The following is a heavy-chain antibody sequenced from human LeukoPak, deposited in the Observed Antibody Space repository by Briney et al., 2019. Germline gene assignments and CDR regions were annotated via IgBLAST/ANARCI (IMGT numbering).Heavy chain of an antibody. Sequence: RPGGSLRLSCAASGFTFSSYAMHWVRQAPGKGLEWVTVISYDGSNKYYADSGKGRFTISRDNSKNTLYLQMNSLRAEDTAVYYCARDLEEYCSGGSCSLFDYWGQGTLVTVSS. CDR3: ARDLEEYCSGGSCSLFDY. J-gene: IGHJ4*02. CDR1: GFTFSSYA. CDR2: ISYDGSNK. D-gene: IGHD2-15*01. V-gene: IGHV3-30*14.